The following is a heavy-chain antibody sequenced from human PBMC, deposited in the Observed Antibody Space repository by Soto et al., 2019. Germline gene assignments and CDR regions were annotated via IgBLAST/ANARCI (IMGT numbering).Heavy chain of an antibody. Sequence: PGESLKISCKGSGYSFTSYWIGWVRQMPGKGLEWMGIIYPGNSDTRYSPSFQGQVTISADKSISTAYLQWSSLKASDTAMYYWARTRGPYYCSSTSCYYLYWGQGTLVTVSS. CDR3: ARTRGPYYCSSTSCYYLY. J-gene: IGHJ4*02. CDR2: IYPGNSDT. V-gene: IGHV5-51*01. CDR1: GYSFTSYW. D-gene: IGHD2-2*01.